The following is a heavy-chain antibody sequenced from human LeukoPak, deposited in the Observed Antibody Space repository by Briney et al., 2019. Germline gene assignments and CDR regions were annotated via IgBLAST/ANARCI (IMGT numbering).Heavy chain of an antibody. Sequence: ASVKVSCKASGGTFSSYTISWVRQAPGQGLEWMGRIIPILGTANYAQKFQGRVTITTDESTSTAYMELSSLRSEDTAVYYCARGHCSSTSCYEGLDWFDPWGQGTLVTVSS. CDR3: ARGHCSSTSCYEGLDWFDP. V-gene: IGHV1-69*16. D-gene: IGHD2-2*01. CDR1: GGTFSSYT. CDR2: IIPILGTA. J-gene: IGHJ5*02.